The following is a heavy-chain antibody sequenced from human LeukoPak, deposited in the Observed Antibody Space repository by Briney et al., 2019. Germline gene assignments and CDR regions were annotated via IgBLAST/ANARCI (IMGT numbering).Heavy chain of an antibody. CDR2: IRSKTYGGTT. D-gene: IGHD1-26*01. J-gene: IGHJ4*02. Sequence: PGGSLRLSCTTSGFTFGDYGLTWVRQAPGKGLEWVGFIRSKTYGGTTEFPASVKGRFSISRDDSRSIAYLQMNSLKPEDTALYYCAGGLTVPGAKYYFDNWGQGTLVTVSS. CDR1: GFTFGDYG. V-gene: IGHV3-49*04. CDR3: AGGLTVPGAKYYFDN.